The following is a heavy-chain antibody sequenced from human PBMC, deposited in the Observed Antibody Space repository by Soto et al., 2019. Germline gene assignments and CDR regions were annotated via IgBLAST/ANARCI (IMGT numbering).Heavy chain of an antibody. CDR2: ISADNGNT. D-gene: IGHD2-8*01. CDR3: ARPTPGYCTNGVCFPDAFDI. Sequence: ASVKVSCKASGYTFSSYGISWVRQAPGQGLEWMGWISADNGNTNYAQRLQGRVTMTTDTSTSTAYMELRSLRSEDTAVYYCARPTPGYCTNGVCFPDAFDIWG. V-gene: IGHV1-18*04. CDR1: GYTFSSYG. J-gene: IGHJ3*02.